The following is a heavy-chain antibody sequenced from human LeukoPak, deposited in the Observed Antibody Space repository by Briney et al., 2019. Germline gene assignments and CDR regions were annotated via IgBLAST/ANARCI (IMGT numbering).Heavy chain of an antibody. D-gene: IGHD6-6*01. CDR2: IIPIFGTA. J-gene: IGHJ4*02. V-gene: IGHV1-69*06. Sequence: ASVKVSCKASGGTFSSYAISWVRQAPGQGLEWMGGIIPIFGTANYAQKFQGRVTITADKSTSTAYMELSSLRSEDTAVYYCASGIAARGPAKYYFDYWGQGTLVTVSS. CDR1: GGTFSSYA. CDR3: ASGIAARGPAKYYFDY.